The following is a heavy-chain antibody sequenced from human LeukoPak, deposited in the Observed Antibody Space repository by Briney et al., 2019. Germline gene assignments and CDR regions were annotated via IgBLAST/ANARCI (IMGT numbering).Heavy chain of an antibody. CDR3: ARDWGGSGPTSHDY. V-gene: IGHV3-74*01. CDR2: ISSDGTNT. J-gene: IGHJ4*02. D-gene: IGHD3-16*01. Sequence: PGGSLRLSCAASGFTFKSSWMHWVRQPPGRGPVWVSRISSDGTNTRYADSVRGRFTVSRDNAKNTLYLQMNSLRVEDSAVYYCARDWGGSGPTSHDYWGQGNLVTVSS. CDR1: GFTFKSSW.